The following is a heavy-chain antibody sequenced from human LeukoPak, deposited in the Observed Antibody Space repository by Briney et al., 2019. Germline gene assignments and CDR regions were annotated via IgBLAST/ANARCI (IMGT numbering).Heavy chain of an antibody. CDR1: GYRFASYW. CDR2: IYPGDSEI. CDR3: ARGLTTSFDY. Sequence: GESLKISCKGSGYRFASYWIAWVRQMPGKGLERMGVIYPGDSEIKYGPSFEGHITISVDNSISTAYLQWSSLKASDTAMYYCARGLTTSFDYWGQGALVTVSS. J-gene: IGHJ4*02. D-gene: IGHD1-14*01. V-gene: IGHV5-51*01.